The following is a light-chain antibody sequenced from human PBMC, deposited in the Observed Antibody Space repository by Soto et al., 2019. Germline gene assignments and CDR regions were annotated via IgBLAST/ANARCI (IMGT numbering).Light chain of an antibody. CDR2: KAS. V-gene: IGKV1-5*03. Sequence: DIQMTHSPSTLSASVGDRVTITCRASQSISSWLAWYQQKPGKAPKVLIYKASSLESGVPSRFSGSGSGTEFTLPITSLQPDDFATYYCQQYDSYPRTFGQGTKVDIK. J-gene: IGKJ1*01. CDR3: QQYDSYPRT. CDR1: QSISSW.